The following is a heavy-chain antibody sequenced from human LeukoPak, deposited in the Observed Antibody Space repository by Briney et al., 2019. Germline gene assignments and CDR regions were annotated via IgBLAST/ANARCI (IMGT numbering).Heavy chain of an antibody. V-gene: IGHV3-21*01. Sequence: RGSLRLSSAPSGFTFSSYSVNWDRQAAGEGLEWVSSISSSSSYIFYADSVKGRFTISRDNAKNSLYLQMNSLRAEDTAVYYCARDKPLELLDAFDIWGQGTMVTVSS. CDR1: GFTFSSYS. J-gene: IGHJ3*02. D-gene: IGHD1-7*01. CDR2: ISSSSSYI. CDR3: ARDKPLELLDAFDI.